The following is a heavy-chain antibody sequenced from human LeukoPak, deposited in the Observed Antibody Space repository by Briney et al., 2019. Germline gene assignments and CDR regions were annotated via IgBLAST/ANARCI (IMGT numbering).Heavy chain of an antibody. Sequence: ASVKVSCKASGYTFTSYGISWVRQAPGQGLEWMGWISAYNGNTNYAQKLQGRVTMTTDTSTSTAYMELRSLRSEDTAVYYCARDRGKEGGYGYYFDYWGQGTLVTVSS. CDR1: GYTFTSYG. CDR3: ARDRGKEGGYGYYFDY. CDR2: ISAYNGNT. J-gene: IGHJ4*02. V-gene: IGHV1-18*01. D-gene: IGHD5-12*01.